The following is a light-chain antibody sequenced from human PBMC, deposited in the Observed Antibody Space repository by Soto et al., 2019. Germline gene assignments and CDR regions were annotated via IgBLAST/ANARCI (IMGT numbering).Light chain of an antibody. CDR1: QSVSSN. CDR3: QQYNNWPRT. V-gene: IGKV3-15*01. Sequence: EIVMTQSPATLSVSPGERATLSCRAGQSVSSNLACYQQKPGQAPRLLIYGASTRATGIPARFSGSGSGTEFTLTISSLQSEDFAVYYCQQYNNWPRTFGQGTKVDI. CDR2: GAS. J-gene: IGKJ1*01.